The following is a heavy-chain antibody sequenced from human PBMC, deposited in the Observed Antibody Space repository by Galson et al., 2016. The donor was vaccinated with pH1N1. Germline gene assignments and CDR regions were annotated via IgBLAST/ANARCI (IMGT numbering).Heavy chain of an antibody. D-gene: IGHD3-3*01. V-gene: IGHV3-53*01. CDR2: IYSGGRT. CDR1: GFTVSSNY. Sequence: SLRLSCAASGFTVSSNYMSWVRQAPGKGLEWVSLIYSGGRTYYADSVKGRFTISRDNSKNTLYLQMNSLSVEDTAVYYCARVGDFWSYYYYNMDVWGQGTTVTVSS. J-gene: IGHJ6*02. CDR3: ARVGDFWSYYYYNMDV.